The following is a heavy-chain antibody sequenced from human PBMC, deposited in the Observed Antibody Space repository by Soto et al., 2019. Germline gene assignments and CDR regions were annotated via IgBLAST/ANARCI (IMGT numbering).Heavy chain of an antibody. CDR2: INHSGST. J-gene: IGHJ4*02. Sequence: SETLSLTCAVYGGSFSGYYWSWIRQPPGKGLEWIGEINHSGSTNYNPSLKSRVTISVDTSKNQFSLKLSSVTAADTAVYYCARRYVLEEYYFEYWGQGTLVTVSS. V-gene: IGHV4-34*01. D-gene: IGHD3-10*02. CDR3: ARRYVLEEYYFEY. CDR1: GGSFSGYY.